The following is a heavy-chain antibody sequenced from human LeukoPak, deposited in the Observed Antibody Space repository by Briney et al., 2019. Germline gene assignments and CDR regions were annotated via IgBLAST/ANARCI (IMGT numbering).Heavy chain of an antibody. Sequence: PGGSLRLSCEASTFNFGLYVMTWARQAPGKGLEWVSGITGGGLSTYYADSVKGRFTISRDNAKNSLFLQMNSLRAEDTAVYYCARDKTPYYYDSSGYPNWFDPWGQGTLVTVSS. J-gene: IGHJ5*02. CDR1: TFNFGLYV. CDR2: ITGGGLST. CDR3: ARDKTPYYYDSSGYPNWFDP. V-gene: IGHV3-21*01. D-gene: IGHD3-22*01.